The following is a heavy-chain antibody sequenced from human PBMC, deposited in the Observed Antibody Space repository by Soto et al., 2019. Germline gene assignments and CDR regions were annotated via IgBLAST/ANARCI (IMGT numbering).Heavy chain of an antibody. Sequence: QVQLQESGPGLVEPSETLSLTCTVSGGSFSSSYWSWIRQPPGKGLEWIGYISYSGSTNSSPSLKSRGTISVDTSKNQFSLRLSSVTAADTAVYYCARLNKAYGTDYWGQGTLVTVSS. CDR1: GGSFSSSY. D-gene: IGHD4-17*01. J-gene: IGHJ4*02. CDR3: ARLNKAYGTDY. V-gene: IGHV4-59*08. CDR2: ISYSGST.